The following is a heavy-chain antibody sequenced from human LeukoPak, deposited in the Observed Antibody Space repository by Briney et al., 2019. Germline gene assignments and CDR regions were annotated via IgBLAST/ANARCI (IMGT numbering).Heavy chain of an antibody. D-gene: IGHD3-3*01. CDR2: ISSNGGGT. Sequence: GGSLRLSSSASGFTLSTYAMQWVRQAPGKGLEYVSAISSNGGGTYYADSVKGRFTISRDNSKNTLFLQMSSLRAEDTAVYYCVKEQTFFGVVMDIWGQGTMVTVSS. V-gene: IGHV3-64D*09. J-gene: IGHJ3*02. CDR1: GFTLSTYA. CDR3: VKEQTFFGVVMDI.